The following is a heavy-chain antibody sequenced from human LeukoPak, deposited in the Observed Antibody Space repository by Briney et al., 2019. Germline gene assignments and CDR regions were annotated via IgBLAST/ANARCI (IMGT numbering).Heavy chain of an antibody. CDR3: ARDGPGYSFDY. D-gene: IGHD5-18*01. Sequence: PGGSLRLSCAASGFSFSSYGMNWVRQAPGKGLEWVSSIIAIGVTIYYADSVKGRFTISRDNARNSLYLQVDSLRAEDTAVFYCARDGPGYSFDYWGQGTLVTVSS. V-gene: IGHV3-48*03. CDR2: IIAIGVTI. J-gene: IGHJ4*02. CDR1: GFSFSSYG.